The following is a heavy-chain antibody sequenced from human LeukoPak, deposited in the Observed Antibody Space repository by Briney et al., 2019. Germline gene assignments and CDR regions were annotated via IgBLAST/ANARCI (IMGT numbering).Heavy chain of an antibody. CDR2: VYYSGST. CDR3: ARRLAGYCSGGSCSNWFDP. Sequence: SETLSLTCTVSGGSISSSSYYWSWIRQPPGKGLEWMGYVYYSGSTKYNPSLKSRFTISVDTSKNQFSLKLRSVTAADTAVYYCARRLAGYCSGGSCSNWFDPWGQGTLVTVSS. J-gene: IGHJ5*02. D-gene: IGHD2-15*01. V-gene: IGHV4-61*05. CDR1: GGSISSSSYY.